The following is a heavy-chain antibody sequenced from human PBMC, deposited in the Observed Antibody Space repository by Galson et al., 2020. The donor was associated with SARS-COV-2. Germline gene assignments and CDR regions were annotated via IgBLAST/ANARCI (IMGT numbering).Heavy chain of an antibody. D-gene: IGHD2-8*01. CDR1: GFTFSSYA. V-gene: IGHV3-30*04. Sequence: GESLKISCAASGFTFSSYAMHWVRQAPGKGLEWVAFISYDGSNKYYADSVKGRFTISRDNSKNTLYLQMNSLRAEDTAVYYCSRSDNTNTYDSEWFDPWGQGTRVTVSP. J-gene: IGHJ5*02. CDR2: ISYDGSNK. CDR3: SRSDNTNTYDSEWFDP.